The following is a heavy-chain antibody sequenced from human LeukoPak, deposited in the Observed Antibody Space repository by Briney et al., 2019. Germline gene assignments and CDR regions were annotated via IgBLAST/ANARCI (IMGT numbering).Heavy chain of an antibody. D-gene: IGHD2-21*02. V-gene: IGHV1-46*01. CDR2: INPSGGST. CDR1: GYTFTNYY. J-gene: IGHJ4*02. Sequence: GASVKVSCKTSGYTFTNYYMHWVRQAPGQGLEWMGIINPSGGSTSYAQKFQGRVTMTRDTSTSTVYMELSSLRSEDTAVYYCAREVAYCGGDCLAYYFDYWGQGTLVTVSS. CDR3: AREVAYCGGDCLAYYFDY.